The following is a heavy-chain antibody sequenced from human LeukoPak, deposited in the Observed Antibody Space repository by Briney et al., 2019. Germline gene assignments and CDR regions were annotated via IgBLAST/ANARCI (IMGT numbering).Heavy chain of an antibody. CDR2: ISSSSSYI. J-gene: IGHJ4*02. CDR3: ARDVPSIVVVPAAIDN. CDR1: GFTFDDYA. Sequence: GRSLRLSCAASGFTFDDYAMHWVRQAPGKGLEWVSSISSSSSYIYYADSVKGRFTISRDNAKNSLYLQMNSLRAEDTAVYYCARDVPSIVVVPAAIDNWGQGTLVTVSS. V-gene: IGHV3-21*01. D-gene: IGHD2-2*01.